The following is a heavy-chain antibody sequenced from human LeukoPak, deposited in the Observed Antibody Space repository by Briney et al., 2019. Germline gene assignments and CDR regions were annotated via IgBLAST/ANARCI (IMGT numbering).Heavy chain of an antibody. V-gene: IGHV1-46*01. CDR1: GYTLTSHY. J-gene: IGHJ4*02. CDR3: ARFTGVGIDY. Sequence: GASVKVSCKASGYTLTSHYVHWVRQAAGQGLEWMGRINPSGGSASYAQKFQGRVTMTRDTSTSTVFMELSSLTFDDTAVYYCARFTGVGIDYWGQGTRVTVSS. D-gene: IGHD2-8*02. CDR2: INPSGGSA.